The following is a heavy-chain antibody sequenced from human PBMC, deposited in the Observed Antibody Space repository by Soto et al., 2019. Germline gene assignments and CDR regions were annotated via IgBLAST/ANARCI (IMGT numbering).Heavy chain of an antibody. CDR1: GFTFSSYA. D-gene: IGHD3-3*01. CDR2: ISYDGSNK. J-gene: IGHJ6*02. V-gene: IGHV3-30-3*01. CDR3: ARDSPRDSVDFWSGYFVLAYYYGMDV. Sequence: PGGSLRLSCAASGFTFSSYAMHWVRQAPGKGLEWVAVISYDGSNKYYADSVKGRFTISRDNSKNTLYLQMNSLRAEDTAVYYCARDSPRDSVDFWSGYFVLAYYYGMDVWGQGTTVTVSS.